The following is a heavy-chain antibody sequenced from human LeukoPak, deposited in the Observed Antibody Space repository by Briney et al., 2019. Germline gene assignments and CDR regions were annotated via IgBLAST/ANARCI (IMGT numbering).Heavy chain of an antibody. V-gene: IGHV1-18*01. Sequence: ASVTVSCKASGYTFTNYAISWVRQAPGQGLEWVGWISAYNGNTNYAQKLQGRVTMTTDTSTSTAYMDLRSLRSDDTAVYYCARVRNSGFRYVDSWGQGTLVTVSS. CDR3: ARVRNSGFRYVDS. CDR1: GYTFTNYA. J-gene: IGHJ4*02. D-gene: IGHD5-12*01. CDR2: ISAYNGNT.